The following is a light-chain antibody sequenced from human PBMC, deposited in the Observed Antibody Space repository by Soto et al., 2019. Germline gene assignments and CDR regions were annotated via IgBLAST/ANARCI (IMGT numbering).Light chain of an antibody. J-gene: IGKJ1*01. Sequence: DIQLTQSPSSLSASVGDRVSISCRASQSISNYLNWYQQKPGKAPKVLIFAASRLQSGVPSRFSGSGSGTDFTLTISSLQPEDFATYYCQQSYTRTFGQGIKVDI. CDR1: QSISNY. V-gene: IGKV1-39*01. CDR3: QQSYTRT. CDR2: AAS.